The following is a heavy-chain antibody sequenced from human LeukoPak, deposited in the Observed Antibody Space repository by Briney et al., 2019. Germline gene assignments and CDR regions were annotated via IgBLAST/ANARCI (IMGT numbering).Heavy chain of an antibody. Sequence: PGGSLRLSCAASGFTFDDYAMHWVRQAPGKGLVWVSRINSDGSSTSYADSVKGRFTISRDNAKNTLYLQMNSLRAEDTAVYYCARGNGDYGDWYYYYGMDVWGQGTTVTVSS. CDR1: GFTFDDYA. D-gene: IGHD4-17*01. J-gene: IGHJ6*02. CDR2: INSDGSST. V-gene: IGHV3-74*01. CDR3: ARGNGDYGDWYYYYGMDV.